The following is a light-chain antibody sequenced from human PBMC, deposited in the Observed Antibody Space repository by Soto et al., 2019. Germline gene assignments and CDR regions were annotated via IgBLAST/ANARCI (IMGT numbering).Light chain of an antibody. J-gene: IGKJ1*01. CDR3: QQYRSSPKT. Sequence: EIVLTRSPGSVSLSPLEVAALSCMASQSVSSTYLAWYQQKPGQAPRLLISGASSRATGIPDRFSGSGSGTDFTLTITRLEPEDFAVYYCQQYRSSPKTFGQGTKVDIK. CDR1: QSVSSTY. V-gene: IGKV3-20*01. CDR2: GAS.